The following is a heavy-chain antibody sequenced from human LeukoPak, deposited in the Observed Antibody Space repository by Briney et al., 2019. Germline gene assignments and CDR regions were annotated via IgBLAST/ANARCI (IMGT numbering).Heavy chain of an antibody. CDR3: ARGVHVRVYDSNPHYGHY. Sequence: PSETLSLTCTVSGGSISSYYWSWIRQPPGKGLEWIGYIYYSGSTNYNPSLKSRVTISVDTSKNQFSLKVSSVTAADTALYYCARGVHVRVYDSNPHYGHYWGQGTLVTVSS. CDR1: GGSISSYY. D-gene: IGHD3-22*01. J-gene: IGHJ4*02. CDR2: IYYSGST. V-gene: IGHV4-59*01.